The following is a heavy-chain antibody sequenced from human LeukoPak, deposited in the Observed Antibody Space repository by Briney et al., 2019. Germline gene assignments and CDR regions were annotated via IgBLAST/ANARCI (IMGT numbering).Heavy chain of an antibody. J-gene: IGHJ4*02. V-gene: IGHV4-39*07. CDR2: IYYSGST. CDR1: GGSISSSSYY. D-gene: IGHD3-22*01. CDR3: AREYYYDSSGYYSRGFDY. Sequence: PSETLSLTCTVSGGSISSSSYYWGWIRQPPGKGLEWIGSIYYSGSTYYNPSLKSRVTISVDTSKNQFSLKLSSVTAADTAVYYCAREYYYDSSGYYSRGFDYWGQGTLVTVSS.